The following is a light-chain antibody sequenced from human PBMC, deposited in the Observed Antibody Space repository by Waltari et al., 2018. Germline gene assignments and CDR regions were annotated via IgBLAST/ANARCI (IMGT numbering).Light chain of an antibody. CDR3: QQYYTTPLT. Sequence: DIVMTQSPDSLAVSLGERATFYCKSSQSVLYSSNNRNYLTWYQQKPGQPPQLLIYWASIRESGVPDRFSGSGSGTDFTLTISSLQAEDVAVYYCQQYYTTPLTFGGGTKVEIK. CDR2: WAS. V-gene: IGKV4-1*01. J-gene: IGKJ4*01. CDR1: QSVLYSSNNRNY.